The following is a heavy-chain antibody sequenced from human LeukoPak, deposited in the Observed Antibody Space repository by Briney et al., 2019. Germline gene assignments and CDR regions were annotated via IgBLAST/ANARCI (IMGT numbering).Heavy chain of an antibody. CDR3: ARASFGRTYYYYYMDV. Sequence: SETLSLTCAVYGGSFSGYYWSWIRQPPGKGLEWIGEISHSGSTNYNPSLKSRVTISVDTFKNQFSLKLSSVTAADTAVYYCARASFGRTYYYYYMDVWGKGTTVTVSS. D-gene: IGHD2-15*01. CDR2: ISHSGST. V-gene: IGHV4-34*01. J-gene: IGHJ6*03. CDR1: GGSFSGYY.